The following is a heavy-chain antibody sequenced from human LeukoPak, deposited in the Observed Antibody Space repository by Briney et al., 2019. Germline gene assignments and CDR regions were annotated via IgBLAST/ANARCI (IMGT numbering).Heavy chain of an antibody. CDR2: IYYSGST. CDR3: ARDSPPWIAAAGTDYYYGMDV. Sequence: PSETLSLTCTVSGGSISSGGYYWSWIRQHPGKGLEWIGYIYYSGSTYYNPSLKSRVTISVGTSKNQFSLKLSSVTAADTAVYYCARDSPPWIAAAGTDYYYGMDVWGKGTTVTVSS. J-gene: IGHJ6*04. D-gene: IGHD6-13*01. V-gene: IGHV4-31*03. CDR1: GGSISSGGYY.